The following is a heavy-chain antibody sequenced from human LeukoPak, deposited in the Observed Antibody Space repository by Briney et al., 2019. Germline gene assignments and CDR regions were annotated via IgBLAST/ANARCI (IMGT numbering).Heavy chain of an antibody. J-gene: IGHJ6*03. CDR2: INHSGST. D-gene: IGHD5-12*01. Sequence: SETLSLTCAVYGGSFSGYYWSWIRQLPGKGLEWIGEINHSGSTNYNPYLKSRVTISVGTSKNQFSLKLSSVTEADTAVYYCARERGPRRGYSGYYYYYMDVWGKGTTVTVSS. V-gene: IGHV4-34*01. CDR3: ARERGPRRGYSGYYYYYMDV. CDR1: GGSFSGYY.